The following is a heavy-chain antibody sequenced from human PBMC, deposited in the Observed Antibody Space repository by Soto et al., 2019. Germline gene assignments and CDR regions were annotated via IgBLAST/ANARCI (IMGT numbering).Heavy chain of an antibody. CDR3: ARSGYSSGWYHWYFDL. CDR2: INGGSGKT. V-gene: IGHV1-3*01. D-gene: IGHD6-19*01. CDR1: GYIFINYA. J-gene: IGHJ2*01. Sequence: QVQLVQSGAEVKNPGASVKVSCKTSGYIFINYAMHWVRQAPGQRLEWMGWINGGSGKTENSQSFQARVTITRDTSASTVYMELSSLTSEDTAVFYCARSGYSSGWYHWYFDLWGRGTLVTVSS.